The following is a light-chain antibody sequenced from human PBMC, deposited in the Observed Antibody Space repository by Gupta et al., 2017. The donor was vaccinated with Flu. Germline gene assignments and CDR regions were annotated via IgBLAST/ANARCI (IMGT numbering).Light chain of an antibody. Sequence: TSSDVGSYNLVSWYQQHPGKAPKLMIYEGSKRPSGVSNRFSGSKSGNTASLTISGLQAEDEADYYCSSYAGSSTWVFGTGTKVTVL. CDR2: EGS. J-gene: IGLJ1*01. V-gene: IGLV2-23*01. CDR1: SSDVGSYNL. CDR3: SSYAGSSTWV.